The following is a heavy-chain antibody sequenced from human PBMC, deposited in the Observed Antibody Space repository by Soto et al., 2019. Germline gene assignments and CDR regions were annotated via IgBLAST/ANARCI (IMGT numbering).Heavy chain of an antibody. D-gene: IGHD1-26*01. CDR2: ISGSGGST. CDR1: GFTFSSYA. J-gene: IGHJ6*02. V-gene: IGHV3-23*01. Sequence: EVQLLESGGGLVQPGGSLRLSCAASGFTFSSYAMSWVRQAPGKGLEWVSAISGSGGSTYYADSVKGRFTISRDNSKNPLYLQMNSLRAEDTDVYYCAKGRGSGSLIFYGMDVWGQGTTVTASS. CDR3: AKGRGSGSLIFYGMDV.